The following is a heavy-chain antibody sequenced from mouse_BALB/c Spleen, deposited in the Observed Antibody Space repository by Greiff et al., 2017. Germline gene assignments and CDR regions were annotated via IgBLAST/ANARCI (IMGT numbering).Heavy chain of an antibody. CDR2: INPSTGYT. CDR1: GYTFTSYW. V-gene: IGHV1-7*01. J-gene: IGHJ3*01. Sequence: VQLQQSGAELAKPGASVKMSCKASGYTFTSYWMHWVKQRPGQGLEWIGYINPSTGYTEYNQKFKDKATLTADKSSSTAYMQLSSLTSEDSAVYYCATYGYDEGFAYWGQGTLVTVSA. CDR3: ATYGYDEGFAY. D-gene: IGHD2-2*01.